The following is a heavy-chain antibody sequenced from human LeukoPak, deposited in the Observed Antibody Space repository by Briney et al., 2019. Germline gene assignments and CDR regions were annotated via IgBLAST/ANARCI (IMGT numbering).Heavy chain of an antibody. CDR3: ARAVRSYYDSSGYYD. CDR1: GGSISSGGYS. Sequence: NPSETLSLTCTVSGGSISSGGYSWSWIRQPPGKGLEWIGYIYHSGSTYYNPSLKSRVTISVDRSKNQFSLKLSSVTAADTAVYYCARAVRSYYDSSGYYDWGQGTLVTVSS. CDR2: IYHSGST. D-gene: IGHD3-22*01. J-gene: IGHJ4*02. V-gene: IGHV4-30-2*01.